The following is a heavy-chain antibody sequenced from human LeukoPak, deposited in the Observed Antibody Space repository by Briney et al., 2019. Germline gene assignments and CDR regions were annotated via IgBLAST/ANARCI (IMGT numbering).Heavy chain of an antibody. D-gene: IGHD1-1*01. CDR1: GFTXSSNY. J-gene: IGHJ2*01. V-gene: IGHV3-11*03. CDR2: ISTSGNYI. CDR3: ERPRTAWSSHWYFEV. Sequence: GGSLRLSCAASGFTXSSNYMSXXXQXPGKGLEWVSYISTSGNYIKDAESVKGRFTISRDNVKNSLFLRMSSLRVEDTAPYYCERPRTAWSSHWYFEVWGRGTLVTVSS.